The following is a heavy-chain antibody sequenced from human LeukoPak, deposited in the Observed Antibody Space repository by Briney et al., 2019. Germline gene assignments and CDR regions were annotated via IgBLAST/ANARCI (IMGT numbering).Heavy chain of an antibody. D-gene: IGHD2-2*01. CDR2: ISSSSSTI. CDR3: ARVGYCSSTSCRSQK. V-gene: IGHV3-48*01. J-gene: IGHJ4*02. CDR1: GFTFSSYS. Sequence: PGGSLRLSCAASGFTFSSYSMNWVRQAPGKGLEWVSYISSSSSTIYYADSVKGRFTISRDNAKNSLYLQMNSLRAEDTAVYYRARVGYCSSTSCRSQKWGQGTLVTVSS.